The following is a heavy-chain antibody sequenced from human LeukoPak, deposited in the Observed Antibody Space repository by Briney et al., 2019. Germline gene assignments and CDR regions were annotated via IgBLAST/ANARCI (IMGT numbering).Heavy chain of an antibody. Sequence: ASVKVSCKASGYTFISYDVKWERQATGQGLEWMGWMNPNSGNTGYAQKFQGRVTMTRNTSISTAYMELSSLRSEDTAVYYCASSGSSLSVDYWGQGTLVTVSS. CDR2: MNPNSGNT. D-gene: IGHD6-6*01. CDR1: GYTFISYD. V-gene: IGHV1-8*01. J-gene: IGHJ4*02. CDR3: ASSGSSLSVDY.